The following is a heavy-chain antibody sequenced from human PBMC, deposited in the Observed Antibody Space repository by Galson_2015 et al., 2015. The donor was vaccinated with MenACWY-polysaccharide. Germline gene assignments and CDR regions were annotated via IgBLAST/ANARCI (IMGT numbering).Heavy chain of an antibody. CDR1: GGSIRNYY. Sequence: LSLTCTVSGGSIRNYYWRWIRQPPGQGLEWIGYATNGGNTNYNPSLKSRVTISVDTSNNQFSLRLNSATAADTAVYYCARGGLYYDILTGYLIDYWGQGTLVIVSS. J-gene: IGHJ4*02. CDR3: ARGGLYYDILTGYLIDY. V-gene: IGHV4-59*01. CDR2: ATNGGNT. D-gene: IGHD3-9*01.